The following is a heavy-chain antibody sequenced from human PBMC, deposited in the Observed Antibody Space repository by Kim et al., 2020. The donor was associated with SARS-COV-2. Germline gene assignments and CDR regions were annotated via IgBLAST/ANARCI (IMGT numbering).Heavy chain of an antibody. CDR1: GFTFSRTL. CDR3: AKVGVDWYFDL. V-gene: IGHV3-74*01. Sequence: GGSLRLSCAASGFTFSRTLMYWVRQAPGKGLVWVSRINSDGSSITYADSVKGRFTISRDNAKNTLHLQMNTLTAEDTAVYYCAKVGVDWYFDLWGRGTLVTVSS. J-gene: IGHJ2*01. D-gene: IGHD3-16*01. CDR2: INSDGSSI.